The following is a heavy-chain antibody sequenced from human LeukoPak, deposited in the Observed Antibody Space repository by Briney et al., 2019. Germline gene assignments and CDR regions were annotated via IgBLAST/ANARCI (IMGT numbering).Heavy chain of an antibody. Sequence: PSETLSLTCTVSGGSISSYYWSWIRQPAGKGLEWIGRIYTSGSTNYNPSLKSRVTISVDTSKNQFSLKLSSVTAADTAVYYCARIAMVAATQWFDPWGQGTLVTVSS. J-gene: IGHJ5*02. D-gene: IGHD2-15*01. CDR2: IYTSGST. CDR1: GGSISSYY. CDR3: ARIAMVAATQWFDP. V-gene: IGHV4-4*07.